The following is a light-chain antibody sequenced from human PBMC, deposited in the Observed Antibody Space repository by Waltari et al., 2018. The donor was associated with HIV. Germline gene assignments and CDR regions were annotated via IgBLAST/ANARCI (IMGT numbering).Light chain of an antibody. CDR2: RNS. CDR1: HSNFGANY. V-gene: IGLV1-47*01. J-gene: IGLJ3*02. CDR3: ATCDDSLSLWV. Sequence: QSVLTQPPSASATPGQRVTISCSGSHSNFGANYVYRYQQFPGAAPKLLIYRNSQRPSGVPDRFSGSKSGTSASLAISGLRSDDEANYYCATCDDSLSLWVFGGGTKLTVL.